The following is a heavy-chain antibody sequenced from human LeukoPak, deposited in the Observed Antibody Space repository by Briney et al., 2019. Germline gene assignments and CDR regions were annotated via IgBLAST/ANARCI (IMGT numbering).Heavy chain of an antibody. J-gene: IGHJ4*02. Sequence: GNSLRLSCAASGFTFSSYGMHWVRQAPGKGLEWVAFIRYDGSNKYYADSVKGRFTISRDNSKNTLYLQMNSLRAEDTAVYYCAKSGQWLPPTEFDSWGQGTLVTVSS. CDR3: AKSGQWLPPTEFDS. CDR1: GFTFSSYG. CDR2: IRYDGSNK. V-gene: IGHV3-30*02. D-gene: IGHD6-19*01.